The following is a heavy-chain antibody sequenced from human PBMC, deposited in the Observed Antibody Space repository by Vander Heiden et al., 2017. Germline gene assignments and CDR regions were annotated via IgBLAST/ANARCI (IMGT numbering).Heavy chain of an antibody. Sequence: QLVESGGGVVQPGTSLRLSCAASGFTFRSYCMHWVRQAPGKVLEWVAVIWYDESKTYYEDSVKGRFTISRDNFKDTLYLEMNSLRAEDSAVYWCARGGSHTHTDGFSFWGQGTMVSVS. CDR1: GFTFRSYC. CDR3: ARGGSHTHTDGFSF. D-gene: IGHD1-26*01. V-gene: IGHV3-33*01. CDR2: IWYDESKT. J-gene: IGHJ3*01.